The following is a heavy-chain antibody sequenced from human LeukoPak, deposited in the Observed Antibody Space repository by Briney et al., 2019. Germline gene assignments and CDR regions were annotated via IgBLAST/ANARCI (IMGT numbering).Heavy chain of an antibody. D-gene: IGHD3-22*01. CDR2: ISTGGGST. Sequence: HSGGSLRLSCAASGFTFSSSAMSWVRQAPGKGLEWVSTISTGGGSTYYADSVKGRFTISRDNSMNTLYLQMNSLRAEDTAVYFCAKRGVVIRVILVGFHKEANYFDSWGQGALVTVSS. CDR1: GFTFSSSA. J-gene: IGHJ4*02. V-gene: IGHV3-23*01. CDR3: AKRGVVIRVILVGFHKEANYFDS.